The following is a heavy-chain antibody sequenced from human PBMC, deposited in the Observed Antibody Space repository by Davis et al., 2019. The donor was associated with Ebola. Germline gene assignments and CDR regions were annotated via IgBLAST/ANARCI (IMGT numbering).Heavy chain of an antibody. D-gene: IGHD4-17*01. Sequence: PGGSLRLSCAASGFTFSSYEMNWVRQAPGKGLEWVSYISSSGSTIYYADSVKGRFTISRDNAKNSLYLQMNSLRAEDTAVYYCAFGHDYGDYPDYWGQGTLVTVSS. CDR2: ISSSGSTI. CDR3: AFGHDYGDYPDY. CDR1: GFTFSSYE. J-gene: IGHJ4*02. V-gene: IGHV3-48*03.